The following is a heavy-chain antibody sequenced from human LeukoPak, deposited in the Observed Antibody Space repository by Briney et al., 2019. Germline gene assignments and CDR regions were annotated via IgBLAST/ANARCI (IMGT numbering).Heavy chain of an antibody. CDR2: IYHSGST. CDR3: ARAPEYGWGSYLLY. CDR1: GYSISSGYY. Sequence: SETLSLTCTVSGYSISSGYYWGWIRQPPGKGLEWIGSIYHSGSTYYNPSLKSRVTISVDTSKNQFSLKLSSVTAADTAVYYCARAPEYGWGSYLLYWGQGIQVTVSS. V-gene: IGHV4-38-2*02. D-gene: IGHD3-10*01. J-gene: IGHJ4*02.